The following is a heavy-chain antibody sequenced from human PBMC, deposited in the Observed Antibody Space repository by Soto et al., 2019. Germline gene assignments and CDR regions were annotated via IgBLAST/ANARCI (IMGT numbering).Heavy chain of an antibody. CDR1: AYTFTNYD. Sequence: ASVKVSCKAAAYTFTNYDINWVRQATGQDFEWMGWMNPNNGNTAYAQKFQGRVTMTRDTSKSTAFMELSSLTSEDTAVYYCARGPRNWGVDYWGQGTLVTVSS. V-gene: IGHV1-8*01. CDR3: ARGPRNWGVDY. D-gene: IGHD7-27*01. J-gene: IGHJ4*02. CDR2: MNPNNGNT.